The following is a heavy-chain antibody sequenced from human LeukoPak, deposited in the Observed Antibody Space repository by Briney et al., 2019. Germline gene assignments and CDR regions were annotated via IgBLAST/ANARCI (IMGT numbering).Heavy chain of an antibody. J-gene: IGHJ4*02. Sequence: ASVKVSCKASGYTFTSYYMHWVRQAPGQGLEWMGIINPSGGSTSYAQTFQGRVTMTRNTSISTAYMELSSLRSEDTVVYYCARGLWFGELPKDYYFDYWGQGTLVTVSS. D-gene: IGHD3-10*01. CDR2: INPSGGST. CDR3: ARGLWFGELPKDYYFDY. V-gene: IGHV1-46*01. CDR1: GYTFTSYY.